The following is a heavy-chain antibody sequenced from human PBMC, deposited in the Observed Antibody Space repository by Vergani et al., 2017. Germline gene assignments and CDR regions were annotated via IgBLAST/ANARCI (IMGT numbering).Heavy chain of an antibody. CDR2: INPSGGHT. V-gene: IGHV1-46*03. J-gene: IGHJ4*02. CDR1: GYTFSNYY. CDR3: AREDYGIFTGYRY. Sequence: QVQVVQPGAEVKKSGASVKVSCKTSGYTFSNYYMHWVRQAPGQGLEWMGIINPSGGHTNYAQKFQGRVTMTRDTSTSTVYMELRSLRSEDTAIYYCAREDYGIFTGYRYWGQGTLVTVSA. D-gene: IGHD3-9*01.